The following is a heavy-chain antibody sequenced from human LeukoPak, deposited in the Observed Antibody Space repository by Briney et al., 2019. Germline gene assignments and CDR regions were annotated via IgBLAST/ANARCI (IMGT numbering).Heavy chain of an antibody. D-gene: IGHD6-13*01. CDR1: GFTFSSYG. J-gene: IGHJ5*02. V-gene: IGHV3-33*01. CDR2: IWYDGSNK. CDR3: ARDQAAAGTMVYNWFDP. Sequence: GGSLRLSCAASGFTFSSYGMHWVRQAPGKGLEWVAVIWYDGSNKYYADSVKGRFTISRDNSKNTLYLQMNSQRAEDTAVYYCARDQAAAGTMVYNWFDPWGQGTLVTVSS.